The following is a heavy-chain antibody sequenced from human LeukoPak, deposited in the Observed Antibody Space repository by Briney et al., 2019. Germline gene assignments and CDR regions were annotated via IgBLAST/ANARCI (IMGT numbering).Heavy chain of an antibody. CDR2: ISWNSGSI. Sequence: GGSLRLSCAASGFTLDDYAMHWVRQAPGKGLEWVSGISWNSGSIGYADSVKGRFTISRDNAKNSLYLQMNSLRAEDTALYYCAKDKGPLSKGIAAAEGPFDYWGQGTLVTVSS. V-gene: IGHV3-9*01. J-gene: IGHJ4*02. CDR3: AKDKGPLSKGIAAAEGPFDY. D-gene: IGHD6-13*01. CDR1: GFTLDDYA.